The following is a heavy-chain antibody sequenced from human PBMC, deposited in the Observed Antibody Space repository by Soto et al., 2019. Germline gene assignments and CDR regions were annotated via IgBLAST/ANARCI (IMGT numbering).Heavy chain of an antibody. CDR1: GYTFTRYG. J-gene: IGHJ5*02. Sequence: APVEVSCKASGYTFTRYGISWVRQAPGQGLEWMGLVRAYNGKTNYAQKLQGRVTMTTHTSTSTAYMELRSVRSDDTAVYYCARMATYYDILTGYYSENWFDPWGQGTLVTVSS. CDR2: VRAYNGKT. D-gene: IGHD3-9*01. V-gene: IGHV1-18*01. CDR3: ARMATYYDILTGYYSENWFDP.